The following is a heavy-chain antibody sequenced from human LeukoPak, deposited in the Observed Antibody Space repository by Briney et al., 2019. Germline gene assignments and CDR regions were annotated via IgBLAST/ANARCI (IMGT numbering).Heavy chain of an antibody. CDR3: ATASHYYDRSGAYDAFDI. J-gene: IGHJ3*02. CDR1: GFTVSSNY. Sequence: GGSLRLSCAASGFTVSSNYMSWVRQAPGKGLEWVSVIYSGGDTYYADYVKGRFTISRDNSKNTLYLQLKSLRAEDTAMYYCATASHYYDRSGAYDAFDIWGQGTMVTVSS. D-gene: IGHD3-22*01. CDR2: IYSGGDT. V-gene: IGHV3-53*01.